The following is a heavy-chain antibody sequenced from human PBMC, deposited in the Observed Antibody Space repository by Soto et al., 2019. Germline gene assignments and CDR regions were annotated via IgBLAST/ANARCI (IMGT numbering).Heavy chain of an antibody. CDR3: ARDLVAAAGTGGFDY. V-gene: IGHV3-30-3*01. CDR2: ISYDGSNK. J-gene: IGHJ4*02. CDR1: GFTFSSYA. Sequence: GGSLRLSCAASGFTFSSYAMHWVRQAPGKGLEWVAVISYDGSNKYYADSVKGRFTISRDNSKNKLYLQMNSLRAEDTAVYYCARDLVAAAGTGGFDYWGQGT. D-gene: IGHD6-13*01.